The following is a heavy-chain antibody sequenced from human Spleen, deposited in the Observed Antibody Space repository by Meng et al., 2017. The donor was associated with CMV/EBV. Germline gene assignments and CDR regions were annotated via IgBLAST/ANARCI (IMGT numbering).Heavy chain of an antibody. V-gene: IGHV1-69*05. CDR2: IIPIFGTA. CDR1: GYTFTSYG. D-gene: IGHD3-22*01. Sequence: CKASGYTFTSYGINWVRQAPGQGLEWMGGIIPIFGTANYAQKFQGRVTITTDESTSTAYMELSSLRSEDTAVYYCALYSSGYYGLGYWGQGTLVTVSS. CDR3: ALYSSGYYGLGY. J-gene: IGHJ4*02.